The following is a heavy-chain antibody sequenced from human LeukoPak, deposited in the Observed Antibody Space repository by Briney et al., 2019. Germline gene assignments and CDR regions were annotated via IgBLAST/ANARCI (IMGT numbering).Heavy chain of an antibody. CDR3: AKCSVTCYANAFYI. CDR1: GFTFSSYA. CDR2: ISRSGGDT. J-gene: IGHJ3*02. V-gene: IGHV3-23*01. D-gene: IGHD2-2*01. Sequence: GGSLRLSCAASGFTFSSYAMNWVRQAPGKGLEWVSAISRSGGDTEYADSVKGRFTISRDNSKNTLYLQMNSLRAEDTAVYYCAKCSVTCYANAFYIWGRGTMVTVSS.